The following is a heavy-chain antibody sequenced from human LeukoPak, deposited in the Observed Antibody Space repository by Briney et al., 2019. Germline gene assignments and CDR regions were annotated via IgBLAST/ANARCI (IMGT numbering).Heavy chain of an antibody. Sequence: PSETLSLTCTVSGGSISSYYWIWIRQPPGKGLEWIGYIYYSGGTNYHPSLKSRVTISVDTSKNQFSLKLSSVTAADTAVYYCARERGRYYDSSGYYYSENWFDPWGQGTLVTVSS. V-gene: IGHV4-59*01. CDR2: IYYSGGT. J-gene: IGHJ5*02. CDR3: ARERGRYYDSSGYYYSENWFDP. CDR1: GGSISSYY. D-gene: IGHD3-22*01.